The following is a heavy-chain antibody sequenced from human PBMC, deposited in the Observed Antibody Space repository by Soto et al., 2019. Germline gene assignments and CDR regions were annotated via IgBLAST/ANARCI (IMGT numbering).Heavy chain of an antibody. Sequence: PSETLSLTCAIYGGTFSSHSRSWVRQPPGKGLEWIGEIDHGGSTNYNPSLKSRVTISGDTSKNQFSLELRSLTAADTGVYYCAAYDVGTIIQDYWGQGXRVTVHS. V-gene: IGHV4-34*08. CDR3: AAYDVGTIIQDY. D-gene: IGHD3-3*01. CDR2: IDHGGST. J-gene: IGHJ4*02. CDR1: GGTFSSHS.